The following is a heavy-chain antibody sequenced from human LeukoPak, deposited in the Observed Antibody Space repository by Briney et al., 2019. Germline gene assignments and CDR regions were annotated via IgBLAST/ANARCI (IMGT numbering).Heavy chain of an antibody. CDR2: IDLSGSTL. D-gene: IGHD1-26*01. CDR1: GFTFSSYT. V-gene: IGHV3-48*01. Sequence: GGSLRLSCAASGFTFSSYTMNWVRQAPGKGLEWVSYIDLSGSTLYYVDSVKGRFTISRDNSKNTLYLQMNSLRAEDTAVYYCAKSFSNSGSYFLTSHFDYWGQGTLVTVSS. J-gene: IGHJ4*02. CDR3: AKSFSNSGSYFLTSHFDY.